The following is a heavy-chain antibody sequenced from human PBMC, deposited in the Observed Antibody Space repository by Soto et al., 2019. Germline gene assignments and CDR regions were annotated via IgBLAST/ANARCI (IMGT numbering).Heavy chain of an antibody. J-gene: IGHJ4*02. D-gene: IGHD6-19*01. CDR2: INHSGST. V-gene: IGHV4-34*01. Sequence: PSETLSLTCAVYGGSFSGYYWSWIRQPPGKGLEWIGEINHSGSTNHNPSLKSRVTISVDTSKNQFSLKLSSVTAADTAVYYCARGGQWLVLDYFDYWGQGTLVTVSS. CDR3: ARGGQWLVLDYFDY. CDR1: GGSFSGYY.